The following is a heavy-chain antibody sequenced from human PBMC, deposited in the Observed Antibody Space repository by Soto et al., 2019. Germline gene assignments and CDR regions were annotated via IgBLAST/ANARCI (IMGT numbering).Heavy chain of an antibody. CDR1: GYTFTSYA. J-gene: IGHJ5*02. V-gene: IGHV1-3*01. Sequence: ASVKVSCKAPGYTFTSYAMHWVRQAPGQRLEWMGWINAGNGNTKYSQKFQGRVTITRDTSASTAYMELSSLRSEDTAVYYCARERITGTYSAWFDPWGQGTLVTVSS. CDR2: INAGNGNT. D-gene: IGHD1-7*01. CDR3: ARERITGTYSAWFDP.